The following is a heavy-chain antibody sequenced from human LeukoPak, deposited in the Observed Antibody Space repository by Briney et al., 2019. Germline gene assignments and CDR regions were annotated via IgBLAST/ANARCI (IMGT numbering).Heavy chain of an antibody. CDR1: GFTFASHS. J-gene: IGHJ4*02. CDR2: ISGDSTYI. D-gene: IGHD1-1*01. Sequence: GGSLRLSCAASGFTFASHSMNWVRQAPGKGLEWVSSISGDSTYIYNAGSVKGRFTISRGNAQASLYLQMISLRADDTAVYYCARVSGRLERQSDLDYWGQGTLVIVSS. V-gene: IGHV3-21*01. CDR3: ARVSGRLERQSDLDY.